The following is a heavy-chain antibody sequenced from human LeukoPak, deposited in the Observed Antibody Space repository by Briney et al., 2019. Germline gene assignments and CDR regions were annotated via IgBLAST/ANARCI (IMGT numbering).Heavy chain of an antibody. D-gene: IGHD2/OR15-2a*01. J-gene: IGHJ4*02. CDR3: AKDSRLGFLYYFDS. CDR1: GFTFPTYA. V-gene: IGHV3-23*01. CDR2: ISGGGETT. Sequence: AGGSLRLSCAASGFTFPTYAMTWVRQAPGKGLEWVSSISGGGETTYDADSVKGRFTIFRDNSKNTLFLQMASLRAEDTAVYYCAKDSRLGFLYYFDSWGQGTLVTVSS.